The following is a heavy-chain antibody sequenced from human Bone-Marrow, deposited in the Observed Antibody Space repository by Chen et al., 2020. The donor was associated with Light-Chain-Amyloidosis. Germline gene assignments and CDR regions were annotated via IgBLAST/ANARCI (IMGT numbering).Heavy chain of an antibody. Sequence: QVQLVQSGTEVKKPGASVKVSCKASGYTFTGYHIHWVRQAPGQGLEWMGWSNPNSGGTNYAQKLQDRVTMTRDRSISTAYMEVSRLRADDTAVYYCARVMTEAVFVVVAAGMDVWGQGTTVTVSS. CDR3: ARVMTEAVFVVVAAGMDV. V-gene: IGHV1-2*02. J-gene: IGHJ6*02. CDR1: GYTFTGYH. CDR2: SNPNSGGT. D-gene: IGHD2-15*01.